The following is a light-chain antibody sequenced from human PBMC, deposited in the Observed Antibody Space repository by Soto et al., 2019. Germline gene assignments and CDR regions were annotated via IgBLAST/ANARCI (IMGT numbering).Light chain of an antibody. V-gene: IGLV2-11*01. CDR2: DVS. CDR1: DRDVGTDNY. CDR3: CSYAGGYTYV. J-gene: IGLJ1*01. Sequence: QSVLTQPRSVSGSPGQSVTISCTGTDRDVGTDNYVSWYQQHPGKAPKLILYDVSERPSGVPDRFSGSKSGSTATLTISGLQAEDEADYYCCSYAGGYTYVFGTGTKLTVL.